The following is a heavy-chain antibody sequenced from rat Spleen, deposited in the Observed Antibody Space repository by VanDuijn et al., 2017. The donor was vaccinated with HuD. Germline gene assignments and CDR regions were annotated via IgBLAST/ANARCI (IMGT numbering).Heavy chain of an antibody. D-gene: IGHD1-9*01. CDR1: GFTFSDYG. V-gene: IGHV5-29*01. J-gene: IGHJ2*01. CDR3: ARRGYGYTHYFDY. Sequence: EVQLVESGGGLVQPGRSLKLSCAASGFTFSDYGMAWVRQAPTKGLEYVATISFDGSNTYYRDSVKGRFTISRDNAKSTLYLQMDSLRSEDTATYYCARRGYGYTHYFDYWGQGVMVTVSS. CDR2: ISFDGSNT.